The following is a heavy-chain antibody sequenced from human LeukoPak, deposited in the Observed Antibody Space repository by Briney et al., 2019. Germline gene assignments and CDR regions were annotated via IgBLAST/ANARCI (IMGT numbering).Heavy chain of an antibody. J-gene: IGHJ4*02. CDR2: INHSGST. Sequence: SETLSLTCAVYGGSFSGYYRSWIRQPPGKGLEWIGEINHSGSTNYNPSLKSRVTTSVDTSKNQFSLKLSSVTAADTAVYYCARQPQGVLKKFDYWGQGTLVTVSS. CDR3: ARQPQGVLKKFDY. V-gene: IGHV4-34*01. D-gene: IGHD1-1*01. CDR1: GGSFSGYY.